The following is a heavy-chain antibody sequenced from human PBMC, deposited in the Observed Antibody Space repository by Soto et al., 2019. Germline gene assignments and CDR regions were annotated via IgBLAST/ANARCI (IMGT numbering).Heavy chain of an antibody. D-gene: IGHD2-2*01. Sequence: PRLSCAASGFTFNNYAMSWVRQAPGKGLEWVSSINNGGDNIYYADSVKGRFTISRDNSKSTLYLQMNSLRAEDTAVYYCAREAGAGCSSTSCYYYYGMDVWGQGTTVTVSS. CDR3: AREAGAGCSSTSCYYYYGMDV. CDR2: INNGGDNI. V-gene: IGHV3-23*01. CDR1: GFTFNNYA. J-gene: IGHJ6*02.